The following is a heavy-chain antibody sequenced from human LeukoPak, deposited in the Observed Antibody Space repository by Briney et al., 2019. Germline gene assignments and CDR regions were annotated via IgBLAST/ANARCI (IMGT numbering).Heavy chain of an antibody. D-gene: IGHD3-3*01. Sequence: GGSLRLSCAASGFTFSSYSMNWVRQAPGKGLEWVSSISSSSSYIYYADSVKGRFTISRDSAKNSLYLQMNSLRAEDTAVYYCARDEGPLYYDFWSGQKDIDYWGQGTLVTVSS. CDR3: ARDEGPLYYDFWSGQKDIDY. J-gene: IGHJ4*02. CDR1: GFTFSSYS. CDR2: ISSSSSYI. V-gene: IGHV3-21*01.